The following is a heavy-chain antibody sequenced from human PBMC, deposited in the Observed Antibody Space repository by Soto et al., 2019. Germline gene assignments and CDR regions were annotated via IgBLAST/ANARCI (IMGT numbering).Heavy chain of an antibody. CDR1: GFTFSSYA. J-gene: IGHJ6*03. V-gene: IGHV3-23*01. CDR2: ISGSGGST. D-gene: IGHD4-17*01. Sequence: GGSLRLSCAASGFTFSSYAMSWVRQAPGKGLEWVSAISGSGGSTYYADSVKGRFTISRDNSKNTLYLQMNSLRAEDTAVYYCAKDSTPYGDYEDYMDVCGKGTTVTVSS. CDR3: AKDSTPYGDYEDYMDV.